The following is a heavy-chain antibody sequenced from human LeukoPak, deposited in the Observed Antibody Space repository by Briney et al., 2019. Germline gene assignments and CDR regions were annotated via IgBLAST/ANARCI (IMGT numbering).Heavy chain of an antibody. D-gene: IGHD3-10*01. Sequence: ASVNVSYTASGYTYTGYGIAWVRQAPGQGLEWMGCISPYNGNTNYAQKLQVRVTMTADTSTSTAYMELRSLRSDDTAVYYCARDYGAGIISAWGQRTLVTVSS. CDR2: ISPYNGNT. CDR3: ARDYGAGIISA. CDR1: GYTYTGYG. V-gene: IGHV1-18*01. J-gene: IGHJ5*02.